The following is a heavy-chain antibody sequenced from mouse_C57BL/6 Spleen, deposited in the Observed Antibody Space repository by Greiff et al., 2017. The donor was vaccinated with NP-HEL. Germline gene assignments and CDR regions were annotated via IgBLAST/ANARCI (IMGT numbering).Heavy chain of an antibody. CDR1: GYSFTGYY. V-gene: IGHV1-42*01. J-gene: IGHJ4*01. CDR3: ARSGSGYKFDYAMDD. Sequence: VQLQQSGPELVKPGASVKISCKASGYSFTGYYMNWVKQSPEKSLEWIGEINPNTGGTTYNQKFKAQAPLTVDKSSSTAYMQIKSLTSEDSAVYYCARSGSGYKFDYAMDDWGQGTSVTVSS. D-gene: IGHD3-2*02. CDR2: INPNTGGT.